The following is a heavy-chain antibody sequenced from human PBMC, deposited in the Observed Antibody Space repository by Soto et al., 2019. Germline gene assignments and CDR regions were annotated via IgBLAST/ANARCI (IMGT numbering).Heavy chain of an antibody. Sequence: SETLSLTCTVSGGSISSGGYYWSWIRQHPGTGLEWIGYISYSGNTYFHPSLRNRVTISLDTSKNEFSLKLNSVTAADTAVYYCVSGNIDMDSFVYWGQGTLVTVS. J-gene: IGHJ4*02. D-gene: IGHD5-18*01. V-gene: IGHV4-31*03. CDR2: ISYSGNT. CDR3: VSGNIDMDSFVY. CDR1: GGSISSGGYY.